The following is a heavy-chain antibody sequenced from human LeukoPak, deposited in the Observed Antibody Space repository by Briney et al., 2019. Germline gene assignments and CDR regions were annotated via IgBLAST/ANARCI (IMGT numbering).Heavy chain of an antibody. V-gene: IGHV3-7*01. CDR3: ARDPDSGDAYNWFDP. J-gene: IGHJ5*02. D-gene: IGHD4-17*01. Sequence: GGSLRLSCVASGFSFSDYWVSWVRQTPGKGLEWLANINQYGTEKYYADSMKGRFTISRDNAKNSLYLQMNSLRVEDSGVYYCARDPDSGDAYNWFDPWGEGTQVTVSS. CDR2: INQYGTEK. CDR1: GFSFSDYW.